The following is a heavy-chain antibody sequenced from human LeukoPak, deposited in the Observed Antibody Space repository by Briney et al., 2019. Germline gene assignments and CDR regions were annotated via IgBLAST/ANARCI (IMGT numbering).Heavy chain of an antibody. CDR3: ARDLGQYYDTIANWFDP. J-gene: IGHJ5*02. V-gene: IGHV3-74*01. D-gene: IGHD3-22*01. Sequence: GWSLTLFCAASGFTFSNYWMHWFRQAPAKGQVWVSRINSDGINTSYADSVKGRFTISRDNAKNTLNLQMNSLRAEDTAVYYCARDLGQYYDTIANWFDPWGQGTLVTVSS. CDR2: INSDGINT. CDR1: GFTFSNYW.